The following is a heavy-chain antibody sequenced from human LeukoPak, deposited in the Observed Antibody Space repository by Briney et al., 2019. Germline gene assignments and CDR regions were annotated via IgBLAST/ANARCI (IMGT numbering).Heavy chain of an antibody. Sequence: SVKVSCKASGGTFSSYAISWVRQAPGQGLEWMGGIIPIFGTANYAQKFQGRVTITTDESTSTAYMELSSLRSEDTAVYYCASDKVKSSYDFWSGYYTVVIDYWGQGTLVAVSS. J-gene: IGHJ4*02. CDR3: ASDKVKSSYDFWSGYYTVVIDY. CDR2: IIPIFGTA. CDR1: GGTFSSYA. V-gene: IGHV1-69*05. D-gene: IGHD3-3*01.